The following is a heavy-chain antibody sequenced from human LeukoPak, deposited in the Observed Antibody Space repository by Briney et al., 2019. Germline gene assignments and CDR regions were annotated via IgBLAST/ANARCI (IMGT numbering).Heavy chain of an antibody. Sequence: GGSLRLSCAASGFTFSNAWMSWVRQAPGKGLEWVGRIKSKTDGGTTDYAAPVKGRFTISRDDSKNTLYLQMNSLKTEDTAVYYXTTVPQXXXXXYVWGSYRQIRWGQGTLVXVSS. D-gene: IGHD3-16*02. CDR1: GFTFSNAW. CDR3: TTVPQXXXXXYVWGSYRQIR. CDR2: IKSKTDGGTT. V-gene: IGHV3-15*01. J-gene: IGHJ4*02.